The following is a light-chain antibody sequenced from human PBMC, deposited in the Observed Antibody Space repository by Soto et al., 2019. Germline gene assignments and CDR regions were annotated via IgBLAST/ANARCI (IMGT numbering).Light chain of an antibody. CDR3: SSYAGSYTVV. Sequence: QSALTQPPSVSGAPGQRVTISCTGSSSDVGGYSYVSWYQQHPGKAPKLMIYDVNTPPSGIPDRFSGSKSGTTAFLTISGLQADDEAYYYCSSYAGSYTVVFGAGTKLTVL. J-gene: IGLJ2*01. CDR2: DVN. CDR1: SSDVGGYSY. V-gene: IGLV2-11*01.